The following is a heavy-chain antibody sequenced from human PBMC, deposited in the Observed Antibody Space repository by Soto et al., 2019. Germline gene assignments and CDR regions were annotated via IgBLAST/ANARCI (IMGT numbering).Heavy chain of an antibody. CDR1: GGSISTYF. CDR2: IYKSRST. D-gene: IGHD3-3*01. CDR3: VGDRMEWGQGMDV. J-gene: IGHJ6*02. V-gene: IGHV4-59*01. Sequence: SETLSLTCTVSGGSISTYFWTWGLQTPGKGLEWIGSIYKSRSTSYNPSLESRPTISVETSKNQFSLKLTSVTAVDTAIYYCVGDRMEWGQGMDVWGPGMPVTVSS.